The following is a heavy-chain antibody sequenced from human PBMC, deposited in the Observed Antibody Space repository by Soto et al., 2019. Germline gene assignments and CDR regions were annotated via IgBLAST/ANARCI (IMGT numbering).Heavy chain of an antibody. J-gene: IGHJ4*02. CDR1: SDFISTSTW. V-gene: IGHV4-4*02. CDR3: ASSPGSLAGDY. Sequence: QVQLLQSGPGLVNPSGTLSLTCAVSSDFISTSTWWSWVRQPPGRGLEWIGEIYHSGSTNYNPSLKSRVTISVDKTKNQVSLNLSSVTAADTAVYYCASSPGSLAGDYWGQGTLVTVSS. CDR2: IYHSGST. D-gene: IGHD2-15*01.